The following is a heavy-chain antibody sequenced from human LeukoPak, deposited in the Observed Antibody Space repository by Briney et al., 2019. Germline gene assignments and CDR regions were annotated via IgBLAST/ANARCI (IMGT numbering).Heavy chain of an antibody. CDR3: ARAHGRYCSSSSCRTDDAFDI. CDR1: GFTVSSNY. J-gene: IGHJ3*02. D-gene: IGHD2-2*01. Sequence: GGSLRLSCAASGFTVSSNYMSWVRQAPGKGLEWVSVIYSGGSTYYADSVKGRFTISRDNSKNTLYLQMNSLRAEDTAVYYCARAHGRYCSSSSCRTDDAFDIWGQGTMVTVSS. CDR2: IYSGGST. V-gene: IGHV3-66*02.